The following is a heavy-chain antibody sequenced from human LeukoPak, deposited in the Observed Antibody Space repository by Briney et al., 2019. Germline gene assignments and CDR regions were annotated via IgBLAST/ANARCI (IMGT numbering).Heavy chain of an antibody. Sequence: GASVKVSCKASGCTFTGYYMHWVRQAPGQGLEWMGIINPSGGSTSYAQKFQGRVTMTRDTSTSTVYMELSSLRSEDTAVYYCARDKPKEIWFGESTGFDPWGQGTLVTVSS. CDR3: ARDKPKEIWFGESTGFDP. CDR1: GCTFTGYY. J-gene: IGHJ5*02. D-gene: IGHD3-10*01. CDR2: INPSGGST. V-gene: IGHV1-46*01.